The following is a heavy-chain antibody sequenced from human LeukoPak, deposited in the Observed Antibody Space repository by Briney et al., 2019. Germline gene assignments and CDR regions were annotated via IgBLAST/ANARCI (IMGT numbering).Heavy chain of an antibody. J-gene: IGHJ4*02. V-gene: IGHV5-51*01. CDR3: ARQGVGASTCDY. CDR2: IYPGDSDT. CDR1: EYIFTNYW. Sequence: GESLKISCKGSEYIFTNYWIGWVRQMPGKGLEWMGTIYPGDSDTRYSPSFQGQVTISADKSINTAYLQWSSLKTSDTAMYYCARQGVGASTCDYWGQGSLVTVSS. D-gene: IGHD1-26*01.